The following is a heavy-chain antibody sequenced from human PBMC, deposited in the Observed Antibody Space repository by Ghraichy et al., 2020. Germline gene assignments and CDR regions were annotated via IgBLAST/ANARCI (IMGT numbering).Heavy chain of an antibody. V-gene: IGHV3-33*08. Sequence: GESLNISCTASGFTFSRFAMHWVRQAPGKGLEWVALIRHDDSSVYYAESVMGRFIISRDNSRNTVSLRMNSLRADDTAVYYCVRDDFSAPELFDWWGQGTLVTVSS. CDR1: GFTFSRFA. CDR3: VRDDFSAPELFDW. D-gene: IGHD4-11*01. J-gene: IGHJ4*02. CDR2: IRHDDSSV.